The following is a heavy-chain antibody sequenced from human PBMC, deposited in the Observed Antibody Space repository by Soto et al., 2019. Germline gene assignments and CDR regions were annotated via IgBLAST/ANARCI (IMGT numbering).Heavy chain of an antibody. CDR1: GYSFTSYW. CDR2: IDPSDSYT. Sequence: PGESLKISCKGSGYSFTSYWISWVRQMPGKGLEWMGRIDPSDSYTNYSPSFQGHVTISADKSISTAYLQWSSLKASDTAMYYCARRLVNNVNKYYYYGMDVWGQGTTVTVSS. CDR3: ARRLVNNVNKYYYYGMDV. D-gene: IGHD2-21*01. J-gene: IGHJ6*02. V-gene: IGHV5-10-1*01.